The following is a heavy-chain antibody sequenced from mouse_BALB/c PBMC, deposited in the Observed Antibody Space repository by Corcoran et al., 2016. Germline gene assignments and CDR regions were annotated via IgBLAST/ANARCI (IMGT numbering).Heavy chain of an antibody. CDR2: ISCYNGAT. CDR1: GYSFTGYY. J-gene: IGHJ4*01. V-gene: IGHV1S34*01. CDR3: ARGLLRYAMDY. D-gene: IGHD1-1*01. Sequence: LVKTGASVKTSCKASGYSFTGYYMHWVKQSHGKSLEWIGYISCYNGATSYNQKFKGKATFTVDTSSSTAYMQFNSLTSEDSAVYYCARGLLRYAMDYWGQGTSVTVSS.